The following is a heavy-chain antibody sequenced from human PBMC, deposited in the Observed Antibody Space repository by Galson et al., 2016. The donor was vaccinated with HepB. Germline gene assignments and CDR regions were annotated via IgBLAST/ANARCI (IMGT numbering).Heavy chain of an antibody. Sequence: QSGAEVKKPGESLRISCKSSGFRFTSYWITWVRQMPGKGLEWMGTIDPSGSTTKYSPSFHGHVTILVDKSIGTAYLQWSSLKASDTAMYYCARLGRVTSSQSYFYGMDVWGQGTTVTVSS. CDR1: GFRFTSYW. CDR3: ARLGRVTSSQSYFYGMDV. J-gene: IGHJ6*02. D-gene: IGHD2-21*02. CDR2: IDPSGSTT. V-gene: IGHV5-10-1*01.